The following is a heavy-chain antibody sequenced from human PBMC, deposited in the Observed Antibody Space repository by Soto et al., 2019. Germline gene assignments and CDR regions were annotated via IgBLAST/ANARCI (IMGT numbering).Heavy chain of an antibody. D-gene: IGHD3-16*01. V-gene: IGHV1-3*01. CDR1: GYTFTSYA. CDR3: ARHPTFPYRVDLDY. CDR2: INAGNGNT. Sequence: ASVKVSCKASGYTFTSYAMLWVRQAPGQRLEWMGWINAGNGNTKYSQKFQGRVTITRDTSASTAYMELSSLRSEDTAVYYCARHPTFPYRVDLDYWGQGTLVTVSS. J-gene: IGHJ4*02.